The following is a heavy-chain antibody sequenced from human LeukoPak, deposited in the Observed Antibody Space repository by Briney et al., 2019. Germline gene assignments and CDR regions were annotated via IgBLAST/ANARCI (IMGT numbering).Heavy chain of an antibody. J-gene: IGHJ4*02. V-gene: IGHV3-23*01. CDR2: ISGSGGST. CDR1: GFTFSSYA. CDR3: ANTDGYNHGALRY. Sequence: GGSLRLTCAVSGFTFSSYAMSWVRQAPGKGLEWVSAISGSGGSTYYADSVKGRFTISRDNSKNTLYLQMNSLRAEDTAVYYCANTDGYNHGALRYWGQGTLVTVSS. D-gene: IGHD5-24*01.